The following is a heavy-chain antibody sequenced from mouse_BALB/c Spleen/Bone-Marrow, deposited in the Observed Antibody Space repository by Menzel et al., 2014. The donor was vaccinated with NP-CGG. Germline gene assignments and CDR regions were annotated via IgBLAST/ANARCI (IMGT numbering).Heavy chain of an antibody. J-gene: IGHJ1*01. Sequence: EVKLMESGGGLVQPKGSLKLSCAASGFTFNTYAMNWVRQAPGKGLEWVARIRSKSDNYATYYADSVKDRFTISRDDSQSMLYLQMNNLKTEDTAMYYCVRRNPYWYFDVWGAGTTVTVSS. D-gene: IGHD2-1*01. CDR2: IRSKSDNYAT. V-gene: IGHV10-1*02. CDR3: VRRNPYWYFDV. CDR1: GFTFNTYA.